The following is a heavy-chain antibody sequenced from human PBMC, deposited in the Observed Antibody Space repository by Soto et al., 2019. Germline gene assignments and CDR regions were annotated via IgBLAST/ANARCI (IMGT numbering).Heavy chain of an antibody. CDR1: GFTFDDYA. V-gene: IGHV3-43*02. CDR3: SKYIGTYSSSDAFDT. D-gene: IGHD6-13*01. CDR2: ISGDGGRT. J-gene: IGHJ3*02. Sequence: GGSLRLSSAASGFTFDDYAMHWVRQAPGKGLEWVSRISGDGGRTYYADSVKGRFTISRDNSKNSLYLQMNSLRTEHTALYYCSKYIGTYSSSDAFDTWGQGTMVTVSS.